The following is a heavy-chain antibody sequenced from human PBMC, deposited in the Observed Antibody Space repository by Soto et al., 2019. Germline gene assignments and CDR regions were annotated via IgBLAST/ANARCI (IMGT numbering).Heavy chain of an antibody. D-gene: IGHD3-9*01. CDR2: ISYDGSNK. J-gene: IGHJ4*02. CDR3: AKESFDYPYYFDY. CDR1: GFTFSSYG. Sequence: VGSLRLSCAASGFTFSSYGMHWVRQAPGKGLEWVAVISYDGSNKYYADSVKGRFTISRDNSKNTLYLQMNSLRAEDTAVYYCAKESFDYPYYFDYWGQGTLVTVSS. V-gene: IGHV3-30*18.